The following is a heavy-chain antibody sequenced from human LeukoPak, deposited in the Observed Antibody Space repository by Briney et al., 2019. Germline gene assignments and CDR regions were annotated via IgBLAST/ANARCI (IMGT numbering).Heavy chain of an antibody. CDR2: ISSSSSSR. CDR1: GFTFNMYS. V-gene: IGHV3-21*06. D-gene: IGHD4-17*01. Sequence: PGGSLRLSCAASGFTFNMYSMNWVRQAPGKGLEGVSSISSSSSSRYYADSLEGRFTISRDNAKNLLYLQMNNLRVDDTAVYFCARVDSGDHIFYFFDYWGQGALVTVSS. J-gene: IGHJ4*02. CDR3: ARVDSGDHIFYFFDY.